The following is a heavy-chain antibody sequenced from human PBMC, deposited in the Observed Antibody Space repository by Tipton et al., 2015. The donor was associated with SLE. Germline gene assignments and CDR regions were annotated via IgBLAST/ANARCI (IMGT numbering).Heavy chain of an antibody. CDR3: AKNSGSYYFDD. CDR1: GGSISSSSSY. J-gene: IGHJ4*02. Sequence: TLSLTCTVSGGSISSSSSYWGWIRQPPGKGLEWIGTVYHTGNTYYNPSLKSRVTMSVDTSKNQFSLKLNSVTAADTAVYYCAKNSGSYYFDDWGQGTLVTVSS. V-gene: IGHV4-39*07. D-gene: IGHD3-10*01. CDR2: VYHTGNT.